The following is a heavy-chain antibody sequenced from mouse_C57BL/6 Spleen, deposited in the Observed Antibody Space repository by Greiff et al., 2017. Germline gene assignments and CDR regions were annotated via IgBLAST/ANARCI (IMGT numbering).Heavy chain of an antibody. V-gene: IGHV1-59*01. CDR3: ARNEYYGSSYGFDY. CDR2: IDPSDSYT. Sequence: QVQLQQPGAELVRPGTSVKLSCKASGYTFTSYWMHWVKQRPGQGLEWIGVIDPSDSYTNYNQKFKGKATLTVDTSSSTAYMQLSSLTSEDSAVYYCARNEYYGSSYGFDYWGQGTTLTVSS. CDR1: GYTFTSYW. J-gene: IGHJ2*01. D-gene: IGHD1-1*01.